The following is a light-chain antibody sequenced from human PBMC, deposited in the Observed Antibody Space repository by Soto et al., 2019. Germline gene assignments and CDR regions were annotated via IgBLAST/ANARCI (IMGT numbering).Light chain of an antibody. V-gene: IGKV3-20*01. CDR3: QQYGSSGT. CDR1: QSVSSSY. J-gene: IGKJ1*01. Sequence: ETVLTQSPGTLSFSPGERTTLPCRASQSVSSSYLAWYQQKPGQAPRLLIYGASNRATGIPDRFSGSGSGTDFTLTISRLQPEDFAVYYCQQYGSSGTFGQGTKVDIK. CDR2: GAS.